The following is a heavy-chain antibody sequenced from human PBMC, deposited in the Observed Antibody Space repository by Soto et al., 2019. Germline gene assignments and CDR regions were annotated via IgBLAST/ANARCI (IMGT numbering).Heavy chain of an antibody. CDR3: VKDRTPNWDYPGMDV. CDR2: IASHGGTS. J-gene: IGHJ6*02. V-gene: IGHV3-64D*08. Sequence: PGGSLRLSCSASGFTFSTYAIHWVRQAPGKGLEYVSVIASHGGTSFYAESVKGRFTISRDNSKNTLYLQMSSLRAEDTAVYYCVKDRTPNWDYPGMDVWGQGTTVTVSS. D-gene: IGHD7-27*01. CDR1: GFTFSTYA.